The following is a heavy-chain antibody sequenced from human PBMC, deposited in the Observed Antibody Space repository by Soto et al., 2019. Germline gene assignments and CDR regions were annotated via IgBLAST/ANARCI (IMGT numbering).Heavy chain of an antibody. J-gene: IGHJ4*02. CDR2: IVVGSGHT. CDR3: AAVQGGGATFHF. Sequence: QMQLAQSGPEVKKPGTSVKVSCKASGFTFTNSAIQWVRQARGQRLEWMGWIVVGSGHTNYAQKAQVVRTITRDITTSKAYMEMSSLTLEDTAVYYCAAVQGGGATFHFWGRGTLVTVSS. V-gene: IGHV1-58*02. D-gene: IGHD1-26*01. CDR1: GFTFTNSA.